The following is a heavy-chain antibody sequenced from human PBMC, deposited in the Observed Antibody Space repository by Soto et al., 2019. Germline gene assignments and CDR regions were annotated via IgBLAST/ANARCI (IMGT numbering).Heavy chain of an antibody. Sequence: PGGSLRLSCAASGFTFSTYSMNWVRQAPGKGLEWVSYISSSSSTIYYADSVKGRFTISRDNAENSLFLQMNSLRAEDTAVYYCVKGATVTPFHYWGPGALVTVSS. CDR2: ISSSSSTI. CDR1: GFTFSTYS. J-gene: IGHJ4*02. D-gene: IGHD2-21*02. V-gene: IGHV3-48*01. CDR3: VKGATVTPFHY.